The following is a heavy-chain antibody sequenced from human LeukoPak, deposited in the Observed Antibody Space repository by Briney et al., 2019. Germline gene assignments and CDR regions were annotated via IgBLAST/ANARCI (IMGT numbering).Heavy chain of an antibody. D-gene: IGHD1-26*01. CDR3: ARVWGPSYSGSSADS. V-gene: IGHV3-21*01. CDR1: GFTFSSYS. Sequence: KPGGSLRLSCAASGFTFSSYSMNWVRQAPGKGLEWVSSISSSSSYIYYADSVKGRFTISRDSARDSLFLQMNSLRAEDTAVYYCARVWGPSYSGSSADSWGQGTLVTVSS. J-gene: IGHJ4*02. CDR2: ISSSSSYI.